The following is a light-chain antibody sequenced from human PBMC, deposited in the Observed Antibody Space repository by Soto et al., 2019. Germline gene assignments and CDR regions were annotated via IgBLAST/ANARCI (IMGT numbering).Light chain of an antibody. CDR3: GTWDSSLSAGQV. CDR2: DNN. CDR1: SSNIGNNY. J-gene: IGLJ1*01. V-gene: IGLV1-51*01. Sequence: QSVLTQPPSVSAAPGQKVTISCSGSSSNIGNNYVSWYQQLPGTAPKLLIYDNNKRPSGIPDRFSGSKSGTSATLGITGHQTGDEADYYCGTWDSSLSAGQVFGTGTKVTVL.